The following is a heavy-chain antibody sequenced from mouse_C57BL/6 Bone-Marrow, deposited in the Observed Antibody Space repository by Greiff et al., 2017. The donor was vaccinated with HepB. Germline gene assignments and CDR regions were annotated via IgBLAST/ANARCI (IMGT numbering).Heavy chain of an antibody. CDR1: GFSLSTFGMG. CDR3: AGIYDGYLAGFAY. Sequence: QVTLKESGPGILQPSQSLSLTCSFSGFSLSTFGMGVGWIRQPSGKGLVWLAHIWLDDAKYYNPALKSRLTISKDTSKNQIFLKNANVDTADTATYYCAGIYDGYLAGFAYWGQGTLVTVSA. D-gene: IGHD2-3*01. V-gene: IGHV8-8*01. J-gene: IGHJ3*01. CDR2: IWLDDAK.